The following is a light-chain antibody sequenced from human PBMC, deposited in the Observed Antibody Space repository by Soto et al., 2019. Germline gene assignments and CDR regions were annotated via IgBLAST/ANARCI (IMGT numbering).Light chain of an antibody. Sequence: IQMTQSPSSLSASVGDSVTVTCRASQSINIYLNWYQQKPGKAPTLLIYGASNLQSGGPSRFTGGGSRTDFTLTISSLQPEDFATYYCQQSYRSPYTFGQGTKLEIK. J-gene: IGKJ2*01. CDR3: QQSYRSPYT. CDR1: QSINIY. CDR2: GAS. V-gene: IGKV1-39*01.